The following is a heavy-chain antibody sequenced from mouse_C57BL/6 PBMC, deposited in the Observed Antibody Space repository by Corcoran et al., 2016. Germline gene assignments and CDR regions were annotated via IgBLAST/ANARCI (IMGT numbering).Heavy chain of an antibody. CDR3: ARANWDAMDY. J-gene: IGHJ4*01. V-gene: IGHV9-3*01. Sequence: QIQLVQSGPELKKPGETVKISCKASGYTFTTYGMSWVKQAPGKGLKWMGWITTYSGVPTYADDFKGRFAFSLETSASTAYLQINNLKNEDTATYFCARANWDAMDYWGQGTSVTVSS. CDR2: ITTYSGVP. CDR1: GYTFTTYG. D-gene: IGHD4-1*01.